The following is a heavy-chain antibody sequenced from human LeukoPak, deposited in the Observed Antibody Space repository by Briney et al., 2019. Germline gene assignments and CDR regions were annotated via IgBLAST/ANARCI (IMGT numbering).Heavy chain of an antibody. CDR2: IYTSGST. Sequence: SETLSLTCTVSGGSISSGSYYWSWIRQPAGKGLEWIGRIYTSGSTNYNPSLKSRVTISVDTSKNQFSLKLSSVTAADTAVYYCARGPRRYFDWLAPHYNWFDPWGQGTLVTVSS. D-gene: IGHD3-9*01. V-gene: IGHV4-61*02. CDR3: ARGPRRYFDWLAPHYNWFDP. CDR1: GGSISSGSYY. J-gene: IGHJ5*02.